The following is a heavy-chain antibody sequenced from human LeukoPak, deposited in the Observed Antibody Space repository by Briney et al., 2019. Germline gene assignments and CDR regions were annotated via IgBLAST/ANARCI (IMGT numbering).Heavy chain of an antibody. V-gene: IGHV3-66*01. D-gene: IGHD5-24*01. CDR3: ARGQRRHIDMAPSFDY. J-gene: IGHJ4*02. CDR1: GFTVSSNY. CDR2: IYSGGST. Sequence: GGSLRLSCAASGFTVSSNYMSWVRQAPGKGLEWVSVIYSGGSTYYADSVKGRFTISRDNSKNTLYLQMNSLRGEDTAVYSCARGQRRHIDMAPSFDYWGQGTLVTVSS.